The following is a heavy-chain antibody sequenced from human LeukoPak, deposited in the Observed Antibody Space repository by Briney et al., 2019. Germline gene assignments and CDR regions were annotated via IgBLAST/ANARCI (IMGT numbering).Heavy chain of an antibody. Sequence: GGSLRLSCAASGSTFTNYAMSWVRQAPGKGLEWVSGINDDGGSTYYADSVKGRFTISRDNSRNTLYLQMNSLRADDTAVYYCAKEGHKHGIPYFDCWGQGALVTVSS. CDR2: INDDGGST. CDR3: AKEGHKHGIPYFDC. J-gene: IGHJ4*02. V-gene: IGHV3-23*01. D-gene: IGHD2-8*01. CDR1: GSTFTNYA.